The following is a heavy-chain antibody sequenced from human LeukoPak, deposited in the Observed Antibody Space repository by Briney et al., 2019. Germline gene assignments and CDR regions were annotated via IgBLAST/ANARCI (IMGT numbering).Heavy chain of an antibody. Sequence: PGESLTLSCAASGFTFSSYEMNWVRQAPGNGLEWVSYISSSGSTIYYADSVKGRFTISRDNAKNSLYLQMNSLRAEDTAVYYCASVKTLCSGGSCYHDYWGQGTLVTVSS. CDR1: GFTFSSYE. D-gene: IGHD2-15*01. V-gene: IGHV3-48*03. CDR3: ASVKTLCSGGSCYHDY. CDR2: ISSSGSTI. J-gene: IGHJ4*02.